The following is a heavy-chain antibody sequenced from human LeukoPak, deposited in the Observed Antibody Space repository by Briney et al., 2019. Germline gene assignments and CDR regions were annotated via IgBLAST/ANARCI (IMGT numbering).Heavy chain of an antibody. Sequence: PSETPSLTCTVSGGSITDYYWNWIRQSPEKGLEWIGYVYYTGTTYYIPSLKSRVAISLDRSKNQFSLNLNSVTAADTAVYYCARSVLWFGDLGYWGQGILVTVSS. CDR2: VYYTGTT. CDR3: ARSVLWFGDLGY. V-gene: IGHV4-59*03. D-gene: IGHD3-10*01. CDR1: GGSITDYY. J-gene: IGHJ4*02.